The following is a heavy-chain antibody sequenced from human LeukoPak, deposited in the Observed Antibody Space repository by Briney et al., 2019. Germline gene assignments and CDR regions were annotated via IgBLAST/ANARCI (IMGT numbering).Heavy chain of an antibody. CDR3: AKDSNWSCDY. CDR1: GFTFSKYG. J-gene: IGHJ4*02. V-gene: IGHV3-30*02. Sequence: PGGSLRLSCAVSGFTFSKYGIHWVRQAPGKGLEWVTFIRNDGSDKYYADSVKGRFTISRDNSKNRVFLQMNSLRAEDTAVYYCAKDSNWSCDYWGQGTLVTVSS. D-gene: IGHD1-1*01. CDR2: IRNDGSDK.